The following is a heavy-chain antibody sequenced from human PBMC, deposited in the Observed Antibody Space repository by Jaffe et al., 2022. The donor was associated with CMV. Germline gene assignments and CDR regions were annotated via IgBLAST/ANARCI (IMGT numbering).Heavy chain of an antibody. V-gene: IGHV3-7*01. D-gene: IGHD5-12*01. CDR3: ARDDSGVATMFDLPTYYYYGMDV. Sequence: EVQLVESGGGLVQPGGSLRLSCAASGFTFSSYWMSWVRQAPGKGLEWVANIKQDGSEKYYVDSVKGRFTISRDNAKNSLYLQMNSLRAEDTAVYYCARDDSGVATMFDLPTYYYYGMDVWGQGTTVTVSS. CDR2: IKQDGSEK. J-gene: IGHJ6*02. CDR1: GFTFSSYW.